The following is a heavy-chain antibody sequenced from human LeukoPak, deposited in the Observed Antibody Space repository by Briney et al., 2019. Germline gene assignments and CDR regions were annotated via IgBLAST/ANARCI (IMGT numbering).Heavy chain of an antibody. J-gene: IGHJ4*02. CDR2: SSGYNGNT. CDR1: GYTFTTFG. V-gene: IGHV1-18*01. D-gene: IGHD2-15*01. Sequence: PPVKVSCKASGYTFTTFGISWVRKAPGQGLEWMGWSSGYNGNTNYAQKFQGRVTMTTDTSTSTAFVELRSLRSDDTAVYYCARLGVDCSDGRCYWGQGTLVTVSS. CDR3: ARLGVDCSDGRCY.